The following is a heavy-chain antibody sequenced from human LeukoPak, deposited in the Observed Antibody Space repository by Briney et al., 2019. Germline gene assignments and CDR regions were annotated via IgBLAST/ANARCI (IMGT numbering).Heavy chain of an antibody. CDR3: ARGFRAMIVVVITHDAFDI. D-gene: IGHD3-22*01. Sequence: SETLSLTCTVSGGSISSYYWSWIRQPPGKGLEWIGYIYYSGSTNYNPSLKSRVTISVDTSKNQFSLKLSSVTAADTAVYYCARGFRAMIVVVITHDAFDIWGQGTMVTVSS. J-gene: IGHJ3*02. V-gene: IGHV4-59*12. CDR1: GGSISSYY. CDR2: IYYSGST.